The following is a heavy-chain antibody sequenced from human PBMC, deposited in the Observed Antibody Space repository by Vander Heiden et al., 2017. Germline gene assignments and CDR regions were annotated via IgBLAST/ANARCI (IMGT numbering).Heavy chain of an antibody. CDR1: GFTVSSYA. Sequence: EVQLLEPGGGVVQPGGSLRLSCAASGFTVSSYARSWVRLAPGKGLEWVSAVSGSGGSTYYADSGKGRFTISRDNSKNTLYLQMNSLRAGDTAVYYCAKDAGATPDYWGQGTLVTVSS. V-gene: IGHV3-23*01. CDR3: AKDAGATPDY. D-gene: IGHD2-15*01. CDR2: VSGSGGST. J-gene: IGHJ4*02.